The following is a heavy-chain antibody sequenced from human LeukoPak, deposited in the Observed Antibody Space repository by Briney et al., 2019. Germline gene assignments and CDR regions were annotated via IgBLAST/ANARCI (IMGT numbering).Heavy chain of an antibody. CDR3: AKVREYSSPYYFDY. CDR2: ISSSGSNT. D-gene: IGHD6-6*01. Sequence: GGSLRLSCAASGFTFSSHSMTWVRQAPGKGLEGVSYISSSGSNTYYADSVKSRFTISRDNAKNSVYLQMNSLRAEDTAVYYCAKVREYSSPYYFDYWGQGTLVTVSS. V-gene: IGHV3-21*06. J-gene: IGHJ4*02. CDR1: GFTFSSHS.